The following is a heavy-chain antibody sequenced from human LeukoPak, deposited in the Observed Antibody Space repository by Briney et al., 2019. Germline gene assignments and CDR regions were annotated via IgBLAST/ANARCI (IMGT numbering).Heavy chain of an antibody. Sequence: MPSETLSLTCTVSGGSISSSSYYWGWIRQPPGKGLEWIGYIYYSGSTNYNPSLKSRVTISVDTSKNQFSLKLSSVTAADTAVYYCARDNSGGSTWWFDPWGQGTLVTVSS. D-gene: IGHD2-15*01. V-gene: IGHV4-61*01. CDR1: GGSISSSSYY. CDR3: ARDNSGGSTWWFDP. J-gene: IGHJ5*02. CDR2: IYYSGST.